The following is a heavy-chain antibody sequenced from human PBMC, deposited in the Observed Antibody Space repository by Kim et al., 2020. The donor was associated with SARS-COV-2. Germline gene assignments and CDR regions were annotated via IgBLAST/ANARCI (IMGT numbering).Heavy chain of an antibody. CDR3: ATLGDFDY. Sequence: SETLSLTCTVSGGSIRSYYWSWIRQPPGKGLEWIGYIYYSGSTNYNPSLKSRVTISVDTSKNQFSLKLSSVTAADTAMYYCATLGDFDYWGQGTLVTVSS. V-gene: IGHV4-59*01. CDR1: GGSIRSYY. J-gene: IGHJ4*02. D-gene: IGHD4-17*01. CDR2: IYYSGST.